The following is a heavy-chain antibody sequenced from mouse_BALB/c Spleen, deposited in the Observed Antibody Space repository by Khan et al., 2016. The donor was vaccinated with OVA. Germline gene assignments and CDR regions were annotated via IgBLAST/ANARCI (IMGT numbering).Heavy chain of an antibody. Sequence: EVQLLETGGGLVQPGGSRGLSCEGSGFTFSGFWMSWVRQTPGKTLEWIGDINSDGSAINYAPSIKDRFTLFRDNDKSTLYLQMSNVRSEDTATYCCMRYGNYWDFDVWGAGTTVTVAS. V-gene: IGHV11-2*02. D-gene: IGHD2-1*01. CDR2: INSDGSAI. CDR1: GFTFSGFW. CDR3: MRYGNYWDFDV. J-gene: IGHJ1*01.